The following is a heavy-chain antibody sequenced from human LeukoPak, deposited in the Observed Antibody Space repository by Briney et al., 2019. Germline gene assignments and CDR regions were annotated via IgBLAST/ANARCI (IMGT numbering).Heavy chain of an antibody. D-gene: IGHD3-16*01. CDR1: GYTFTANY. V-gene: IGHV1-2*02. J-gene: IGHJ3*02. CDR3: ARDLGGNALDI. CDR2: INSNSGGA. Sequence: EASVKVSCKASGYTFTANYMHWVRQAPGQGLEYMGWINSNSGGANYAQKFHGRVTMTRHTSISTVYMELSGLTSDDTAVYYCARDLGGNALDIWGQGTVVTVSS.